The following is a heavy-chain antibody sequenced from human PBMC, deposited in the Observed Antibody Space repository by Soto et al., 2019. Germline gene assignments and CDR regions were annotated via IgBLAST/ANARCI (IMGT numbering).Heavy chain of an antibody. D-gene: IGHD5-12*01. V-gene: IGHV4-31*03. J-gene: IGHJ4*02. CDR1: GGSISSGGYY. CDR3: ARGTEKGDIVATIYYFDY. Sequence: QVQLQESGPGLVKPSQTLSLTCTVSGGSISSGGYYWSWIRQHPGKGLEWIGYIYYSGSTHYNPSLKSRVTISVDTSKNQFSLKLSSVTAADTAVYYCARGTEKGDIVATIYYFDYWGQGTLVTVSS. CDR2: IYYSGST.